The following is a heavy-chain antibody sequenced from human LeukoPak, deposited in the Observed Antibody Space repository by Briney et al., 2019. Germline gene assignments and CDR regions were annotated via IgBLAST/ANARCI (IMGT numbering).Heavy chain of an antibody. J-gene: IGHJ3*02. Sequence: SETLSLTCTVSGGSISSYYWSWIRQPPGKGLEWIGYIHYSGSTNYNPSLKSRVTISVDTSKNQFSLKLSSVTAADTAVYYCARRSGGSWYAFDIWGQGTMVTVSS. CDR2: IHYSGST. V-gene: IGHV4-59*01. CDR1: GGSISSYY. CDR3: ARRSGGSWYAFDI. D-gene: IGHD2-15*01.